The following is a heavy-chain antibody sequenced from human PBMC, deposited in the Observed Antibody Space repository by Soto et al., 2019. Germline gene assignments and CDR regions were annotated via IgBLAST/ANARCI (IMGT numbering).Heavy chain of an antibody. CDR1: GFTFSSNA. D-gene: IGHD2-15*01. V-gene: IGHV3-23*01. Sequence: EVQLLESGGGLVQPGGSLRLSCAASGFTFSSNAMSWVRQAPGMGLEWVSGISSSSGSTYYADSVKGRFTISRDNSKKMLYMQINNLRAEDTAVYYCAKAQCGSYFDYWGQGTMVTVSS. CDR3: AKAQCGSYFDY. CDR2: ISSSSGST. J-gene: IGHJ4*02.